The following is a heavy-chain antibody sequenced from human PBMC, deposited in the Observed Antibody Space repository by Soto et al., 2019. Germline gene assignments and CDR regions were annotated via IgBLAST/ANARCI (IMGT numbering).Heavy chain of an antibody. J-gene: IGHJ1*01. V-gene: IGHV4-59*01. Sequence: SETLSLTCTVSGGSISSYYWSWIRQPPGKGLEWIGYIYYSGSTNYNPSLKSRVTISVDTSKNQFSLKLSSVTAADTAVYYCARFGAAAGTGAEYFQHWGQGTLVTVSS. CDR1: GGSISSYY. CDR2: IYYSGST. D-gene: IGHD6-13*01. CDR3: ARFGAAAGTGAEYFQH.